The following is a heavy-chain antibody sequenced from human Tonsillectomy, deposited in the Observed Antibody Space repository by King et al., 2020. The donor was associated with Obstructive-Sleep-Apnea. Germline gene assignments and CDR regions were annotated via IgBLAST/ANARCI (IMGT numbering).Heavy chain of an antibody. J-gene: IGHJ6*02. D-gene: IGHD1-26*01. CDR2: IYYSGST. CDR1: GDSISSYY. V-gene: IGHV4-59*08. CDR3: ARNTEHYYYYGMDV. Sequence: VQLQESGPGLVKPSETLSLTCTVSGDSISSYYWSWIRQPPGKGLEWIGYIYYSGSTTYNPSPKSRVTISVETSKNQFSLKLSSVTAADPAGYYCARNTEHYYYYGMDVWGQGTTVTVSS.